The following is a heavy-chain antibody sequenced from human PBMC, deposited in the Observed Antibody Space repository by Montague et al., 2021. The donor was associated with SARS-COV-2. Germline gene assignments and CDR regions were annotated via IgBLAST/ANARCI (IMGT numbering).Heavy chain of an antibody. V-gene: IGHV3-30*04. CDR3: ARDFSFWVRGVYYYCGMDV. CDR1: GFTFSSYA. J-gene: IGHJ6*02. Sequence: SLRLSCAASGFTFSSYAMHWVRQAPGKRLEWVAVISYDGSNKYYADSVKGRFTISRDNSKNTLYLQMNSLRAEDTAVYYCARDFSFWVRGVYYYCGMDVWGQGTTVTVSS. CDR2: ISYDGSNK. D-gene: IGHD3-10*01.